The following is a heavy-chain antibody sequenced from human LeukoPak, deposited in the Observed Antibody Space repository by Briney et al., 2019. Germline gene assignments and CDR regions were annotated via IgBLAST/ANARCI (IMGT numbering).Heavy chain of an antibody. CDR1: GGSISSYY. V-gene: IGHV4-4*07. CDR2: IYASGNT. D-gene: IGHD3-22*01. J-gene: IGHJ3*02. CDR3: ARVDDSSGYPDAFDI. Sequence: PSETLSLTCTVSGGSISSYYWSWVRQPAGKGLEWIGRIYASGNTNYNPSLKSRVTISVDTSKNQFSLKLSSVTAADTAVYYCARVDDSSGYPDAFDIWGQGTMVTVSS.